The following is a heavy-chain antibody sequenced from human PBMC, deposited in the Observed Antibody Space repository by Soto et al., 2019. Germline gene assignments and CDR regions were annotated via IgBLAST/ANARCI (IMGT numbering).Heavy chain of an antibody. CDR3: AREGAYYGPFDY. V-gene: IGHV3-30-3*01. Sequence: GGSLRLSCAASGFTFSSYAMHWVRQAPGKGLEWVAVISYDGSNKYYADSVKGRFTISRDNSKNTLYLQMNSLRAEDTAVYYCAREGAYYGPFDYWGQGTLVTVSS. D-gene: IGHD3-10*01. J-gene: IGHJ4*02. CDR2: ISYDGSNK. CDR1: GFTFSSYA.